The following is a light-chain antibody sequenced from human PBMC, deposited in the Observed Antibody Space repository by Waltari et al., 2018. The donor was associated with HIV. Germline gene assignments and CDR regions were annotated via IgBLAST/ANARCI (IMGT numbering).Light chain of an antibody. Sequence: SNVLTQPPSVSVAPGQTARITCGGNNTGSKSVHWYQQRPGQAPGVVVFEDGDRPAGSPERFAGSNSGNTATLTISRVEAGDEADYYCQVWDSSRDWVFGGGTKLTVL. CDR3: QVWDSSRDWV. V-gene: IGLV3-21*02. J-gene: IGLJ3*02. CDR2: EDG. CDR1: NTGSKS.